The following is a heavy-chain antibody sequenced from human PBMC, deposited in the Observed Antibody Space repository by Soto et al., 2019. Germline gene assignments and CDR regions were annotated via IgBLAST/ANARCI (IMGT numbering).Heavy chain of an antibody. CDR3: VRSPKIGVRGAF. CDR2: IKVGSSRI. V-gene: IGHV3-21*01. Sequence: WGSLRLSCIGSVFSFSAYNMNWVRQAPGKGLEWVSSIKVGSSRIYQPDSMKGRFTISRDDARNSVYLQINSLRAEDTALYFCVRSPKIGVRGAFWGRGTQVTVSS. J-gene: IGHJ1*01. D-gene: IGHD3-16*01. CDR1: VFSFSAYN.